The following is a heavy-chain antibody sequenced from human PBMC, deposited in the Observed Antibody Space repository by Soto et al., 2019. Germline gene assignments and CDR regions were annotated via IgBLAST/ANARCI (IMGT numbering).Heavy chain of an antibody. CDR3: ARPSYGMDV. CDR1: GFTFSSYA. V-gene: IGHV3-30-3*01. CDR2: ISYDGSNK. Sequence: QVQLVESGGGVVQPGRSLRLSCAASGFTFSSYAMHWVRQAPGKGLEWVAVISYDGSNKYYADSVKGRFTISRDNSKNTLYLQMNSLRAEDTAVYYCARPSYGMDVWGQGTTVTVSS. J-gene: IGHJ6*02.